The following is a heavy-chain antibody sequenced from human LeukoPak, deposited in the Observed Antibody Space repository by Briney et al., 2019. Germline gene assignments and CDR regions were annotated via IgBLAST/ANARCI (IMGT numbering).Heavy chain of an antibody. Sequence: SETLSLTCTVSGASVSSGGYYWSWLRQPPGKGLEWIGYIYYSGSTNYNPSLKSRVTISVDTSKNQFSLKVSSVTAADTAVYYCARAAYGDYDPDAFDIWGQGTMVTVSS. V-gene: IGHV4-61*08. D-gene: IGHD4-17*01. CDR2: IYYSGST. CDR3: ARAAYGDYDPDAFDI. J-gene: IGHJ3*02. CDR1: GASVSSGGYY.